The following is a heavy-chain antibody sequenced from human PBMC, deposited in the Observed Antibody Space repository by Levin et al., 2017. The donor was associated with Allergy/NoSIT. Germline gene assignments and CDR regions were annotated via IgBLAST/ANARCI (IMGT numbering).Heavy chain of an antibody. Sequence: SQTLSLTCTVSGGSISSYYWSWIRQPPGKGLEWIGYIYYSGSTNYNPSLKSRVTISVDTSKNQFSLKLSSVTAADTAVYYCARDGGFLEWLDAFDIWGQGTMVTVSS. D-gene: IGHD3-3*01. CDR3: ARDGGFLEWLDAFDI. CDR2: IYYSGST. J-gene: IGHJ3*02. CDR1: GGSISSYY. V-gene: IGHV4-59*01.